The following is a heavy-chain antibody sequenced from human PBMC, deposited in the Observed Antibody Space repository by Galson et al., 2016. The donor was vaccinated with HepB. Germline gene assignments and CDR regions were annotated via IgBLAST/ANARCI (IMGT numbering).Heavy chain of an antibody. J-gene: IGHJ4*02. V-gene: IGHV3-73*01. CDR3: TRGFCSSTSCYANDY. CDR1: GFIFSGSA. Sequence: SLRLSCAASGFIFSGSAMHWVRQASGKGLEWLGRIRSKANSYATTYAASVKGRFTISRDDSKNTAYLQMNSPKTEDTAMYYCTRGFCSSTSCYANDYWGQGTLVTVSS. D-gene: IGHD2-2*01. CDR2: IRSKANSYAT.